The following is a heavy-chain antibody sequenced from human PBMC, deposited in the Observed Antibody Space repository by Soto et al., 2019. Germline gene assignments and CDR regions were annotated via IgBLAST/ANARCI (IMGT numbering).Heavy chain of an antibody. CDR1: GFSFSNYG. V-gene: IGHV3-30*18. J-gene: IGHJ3*01. CDR3: AKDSGSGWYEGGSDV. CDR2: ISFDGNNK. D-gene: IGHD6-19*01. Sequence: QVQLVESGGGVVQPGRSLRLSCVGSGFSFSNYGMHWVRQAPGKGLEWVALISFDGNNKYYGDSVKGRFTISRDNSKNTLFVEMKSLRVEDTARYYCAKDSGSGWYEGGSDVWGQGTMVTVSS.